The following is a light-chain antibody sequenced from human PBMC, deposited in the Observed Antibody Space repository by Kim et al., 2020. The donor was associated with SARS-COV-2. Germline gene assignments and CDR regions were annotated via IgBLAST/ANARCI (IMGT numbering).Light chain of an antibody. V-gene: IGKV1-39*01. CDR2: AAS. CDR3: QQSYSTLMYT. CDR1: QSISSY. Sequence: ASVGDRVTIPCRASQSISSYLNWYQQKPGKAPKLLIYAASSLQSGVPSRFSGSGSGTDFTLTISSLQPEDFATYYCQQSYSTLMYTFGQGTKL. J-gene: IGKJ2*01.